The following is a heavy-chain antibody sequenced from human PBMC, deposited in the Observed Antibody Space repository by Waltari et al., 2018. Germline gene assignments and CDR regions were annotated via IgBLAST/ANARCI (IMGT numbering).Heavy chain of an antibody. V-gene: IGHV3-7*01. Sequence: EVHLVESGGGLVQPGGSLILSWAASGFTFSGYCMRWARQDPGKGLEWVANINQVGNKRYYVDSVEGRFTISRDNAKNSLYLQMNSLRAEDTAVYYCARDQMVTVTDDNWFDSWGQGNLVTVSS. J-gene: IGHJ5*01. CDR3: ARDQMVTVTDDNWFDS. D-gene: IGHD4-17*01. CDR2: INQVGNKR. CDR1: GFTFSGYC.